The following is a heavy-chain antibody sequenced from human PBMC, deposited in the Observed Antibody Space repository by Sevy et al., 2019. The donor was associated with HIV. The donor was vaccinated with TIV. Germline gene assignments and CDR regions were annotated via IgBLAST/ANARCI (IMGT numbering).Heavy chain of an antibody. J-gene: IGHJ3*02. CDR2: ISWNSGAI. CDR3: ARALVYSAVNSGYGRSVNAFDI. Sequence: GGSLRLSCAASEFTFSDYAMHWVRQVPGKGLEWVSSISWNSGAIGDADSVQDRFTISRDNAKSSLYLKMNSLIVEDTTMYYCARALVYSAVNSGYGRSVNAFDIWGQGTMVTVSS. V-gene: IGHV3-9*01. D-gene: IGHD5-18*01. CDR1: EFTFSDYA.